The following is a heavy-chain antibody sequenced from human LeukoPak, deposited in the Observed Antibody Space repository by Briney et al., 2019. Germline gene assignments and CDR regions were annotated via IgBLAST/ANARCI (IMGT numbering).Heavy chain of an antibody. V-gene: IGHV3-33*01. CDR1: EFTFTTYG. J-gene: IGHJ4*02. D-gene: IGHD1-1*01. CDR3: ARDWKTNSFDY. CDR2: IYYDGSNI. Sequence: GGSLRLSCAASEFTFTTYGMHWVRQAPGKGLEWVAFIYYDGSNIYYADYVKGRFTISRDISKNTPYLQMDSLRAEDTAIYYCARDWKTNSFDYWGQGTLVTVSS.